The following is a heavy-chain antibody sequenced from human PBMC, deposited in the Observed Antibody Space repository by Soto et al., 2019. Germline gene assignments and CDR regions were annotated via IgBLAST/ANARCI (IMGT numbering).Heavy chain of an antibody. CDR3: VRDGTKNLRDWFDP. Sequence: PSETLSLTCTVSGGSVSSGDYYWSWIRQPPGKGLEWIGYIYATGSSDYNPSLKSRITISVDMSKKQFSLTLRSVTAADTAMYYCVRDGTKNLRDWFDPWGQGILVTVSS. J-gene: IGHJ5*02. V-gene: IGHV4-61*08. CDR2: IYATGSS. CDR1: GGSVSSGDYY. D-gene: IGHD1-1*01.